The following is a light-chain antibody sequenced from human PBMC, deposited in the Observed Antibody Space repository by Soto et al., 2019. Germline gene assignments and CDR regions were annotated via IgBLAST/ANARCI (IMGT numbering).Light chain of an antibody. CDR2: GAS. CDR1: QSVSSN. V-gene: IGKV3D-15*01. Sequence: EIVMTQSPATLSVSPGERATLSCRASQSVSSNLAWYQQKPGQAPRLLIYGASPRATGIPDRFTGSGSGTEFTLTISSLQPGDFATYYCQQYNSYPWTFGQGTKVDIK. J-gene: IGKJ1*01. CDR3: QQYNSYPWT.